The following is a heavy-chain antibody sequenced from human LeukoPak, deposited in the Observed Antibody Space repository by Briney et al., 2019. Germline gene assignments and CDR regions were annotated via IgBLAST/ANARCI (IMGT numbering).Heavy chain of an antibody. CDR1: GGSISSSSYY. CDR3: AESPLEYFDY. CDR2: IYYNGST. V-gene: IGHV4-39*01. J-gene: IGHJ4*02. Sequence: PSETLSLTCTVSGGSISSSSYYWGWIRQPPGKGLEWIGSIYYNGSTYYNPSLKSRVTISVDTSKNQFSLKLSSVTAADTAVYYCAESPLEYFDYWGQGTLVTVSS. D-gene: IGHD1-1*01.